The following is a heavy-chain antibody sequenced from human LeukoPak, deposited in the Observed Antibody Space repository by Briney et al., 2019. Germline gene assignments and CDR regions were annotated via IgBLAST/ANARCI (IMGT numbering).Heavy chain of an antibody. Sequence: GESLGLSCAASGFTFSNAWMSWVRRAPGKGLEWVGRIKSKPDGGAIDYAAPVKGRFIISRDDSKDMLYLQMNSLKTEDTGVYYCTRDKLELRQFDYWGQGTLVTVSS. CDR3: TRDKLELRQFDY. D-gene: IGHD1-26*01. J-gene: IGHJ4*02. CDR2: IKSKPDGGAI. V-gene: IGHV3-15*01. CDR1: GFTFSNAW.